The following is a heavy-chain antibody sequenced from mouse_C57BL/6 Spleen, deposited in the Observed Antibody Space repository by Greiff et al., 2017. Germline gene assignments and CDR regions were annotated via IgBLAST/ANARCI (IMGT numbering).Heavy chain of an antibody. D-gene: IGHD1-1*01. J-gene: IGHJ3*01. CDR1: GYSITSGYY. V-gene: IGHV3-6*01. Sequence: ESGPGLVKPSQSLSLTCSVTGYSITSGYYWNWIRQFPGNKLEWMGYISYDGSNNYNPSLKNRISITRDTSKNQFFLKLNSVTTEDTATYYCARGGYYGSSYVGFAYWGQGTLVTVSA. CDR2: ISYDGSN. CDR3: ARGGYYGSSYVGFAY.